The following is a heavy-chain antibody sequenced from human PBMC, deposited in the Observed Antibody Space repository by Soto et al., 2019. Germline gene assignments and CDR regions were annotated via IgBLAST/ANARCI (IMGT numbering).Heavy chain of an antibody. CDR3: ARRWYSSSSFGMDV. CDR2: IYPGDSDT. J-gene: IGHJ6*02. V-gene: IGHV5-51*01. Sequence: GESLKISCKASGYSFTSYWIGWVRQMPGKGLELMGIIYPGDSDTRYSPSFLGQVTISADNSITTAYLQWSRLKASDTAMYYCARRWYSSSSFGMDVWGQGTTVTVS. CDR1: GYSFTSYW. D-gene: IGHD6-6*01.